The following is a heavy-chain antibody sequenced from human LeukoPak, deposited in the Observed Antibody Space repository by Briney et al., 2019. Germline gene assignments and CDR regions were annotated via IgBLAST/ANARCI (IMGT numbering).Heavy chain of an antibody. D-gene: IGHD1-26*01. Sequence: TGGSLRLSGAASGFTVSSNDMNWVRQAPGKGLEWVSLIYNTGTTYYADSVKGRFTISRDNSKNTLYLQMNSLRAEDTAAYYCARGQSGHWPRPFDIWRQGTMVTVSS. CDR2: IYNTGTT. CDR1: GFTVSSND. CDR3: ARGQSGHWPRPFDI. V-gene: IGHV3-66*01. J-gene: IGHJ3*02.